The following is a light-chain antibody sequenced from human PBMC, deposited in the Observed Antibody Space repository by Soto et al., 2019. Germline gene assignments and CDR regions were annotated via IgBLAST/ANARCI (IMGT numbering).Light chain of an antibody. V-gene: IGLV2-14*01. CDR3: SSYTSSSTLGV. Sequence: QSALTQPASVSGSPGQSITISCTGITSDIGDDVYFSWYQQRPGKAPKLMIYEVSYRPSGVSNRFSGSKSDNTASLTISGLQSEDEADYYCSSYTSSSTLGVFGTGTKVTVL. CDR1: TSDIGDDVY. CDR2: EVS. J-gene: IGLJ1*01.